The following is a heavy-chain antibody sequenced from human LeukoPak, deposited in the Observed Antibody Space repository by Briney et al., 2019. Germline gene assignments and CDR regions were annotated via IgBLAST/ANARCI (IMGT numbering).Heavy chain of an antibody. J-gene: IGHJ4*02. CDR2: ISGSGGST. CDR3: AKDRGCSGGSCYNLY. V-gene: IGHV3-23*01. D-gene: IGHD2-15*01. CDR1: GFTFSSDA. Sequence: GGSLRLSCAASGFTFSSDAMSWVRQAPGKRLEWVSAISGSGGSTYYADSVKGRFTISRDNSKNTLYLQMNSLRAEDTAVYYCAKDRGCSGGSCYNLYWGQGTLVTVSS.